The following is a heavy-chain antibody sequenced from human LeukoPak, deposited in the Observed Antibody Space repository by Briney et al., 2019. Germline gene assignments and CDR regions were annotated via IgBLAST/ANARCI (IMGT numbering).Heavy chain of an antibody. CDR3: ARDAGYRSSWYEGYSYYMDV. V-gene: IGHV4-59*01. D-gene: IGHD6-13*01. CDR1: GGSISSYY. Sequence: SETLSLTCAVSGGSISSYYWSWIRQPPGKGLEWVGYINYNGSTNYNPSFKPRVTISVDTSNNQLSLKLSSVTAADTAVYYCARDAGYRSSWYEGYSYYMDVWGKGTPVTVSS. CDR2: INYNGST. J-gene: IGHJ6*03.